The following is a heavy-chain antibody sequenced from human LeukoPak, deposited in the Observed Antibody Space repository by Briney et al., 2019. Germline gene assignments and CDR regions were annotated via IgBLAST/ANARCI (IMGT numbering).Heavy chain of an antibody. V-gene: IGHV3-48*01. D-gene: IGHD4-23*01. CDR2: ISSSSSTI. CDR3: AKDSGGGYYYMDV. CDR1: GFTFSSYS. Sequence: GGSLRLSCAASGFTFSSYSMNWVRQAPGKGLEWVSYISSSSSTISYADSVKGRFTISRDNAKNSLYLQMNSLRADDTAVYYCAKDSGGGYYYMDVWGKGTTVTVSS. J-gene: IGHJ6*03.